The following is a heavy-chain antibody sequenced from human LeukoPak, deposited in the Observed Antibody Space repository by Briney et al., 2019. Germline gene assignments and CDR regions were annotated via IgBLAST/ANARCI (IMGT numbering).Heavy chain of an antibody. CDR2: AGWAGGST. CDR1: GFNFDRYT. D-gene: IGHD3-10*02. CDR3: AKELDTMFFDY. Sequence: GGSLRLSCATSGFNFDRYTIHWVRQAPGKGLEWVSLAGWAGGSTFYSDSVRGRFTISRDSGRKSVYLQMNSLTTDDTAFYFCAKELDTMFFDYWGQGALVTVSS. J-gene: IGHJ4*02. V-gene: IGHV3-43*01.